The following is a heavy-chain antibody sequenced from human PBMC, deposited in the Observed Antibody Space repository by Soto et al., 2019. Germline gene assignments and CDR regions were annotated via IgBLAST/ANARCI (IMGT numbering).Heavy chain of an antibody. CDR3: TRGHGDFAGDFDY. V-gene: IGHV1-18*04. D-gene: IGHD4-17*01. J-gene: IGHJ4*02. CDR1: GYTFNKYS. CDR2: ISASNGNT. Sequence: QGQLVQSGAEVKKPGASVKVSCKASGYTFNKYSISWVRQAPGQGLEWMGWISASNGNTDFAQKFQGRVTMAIDTYTSTAYMELRSLRSDDTAVFYCTRGHGDFAGDFDYWGQGTLVTVSS.